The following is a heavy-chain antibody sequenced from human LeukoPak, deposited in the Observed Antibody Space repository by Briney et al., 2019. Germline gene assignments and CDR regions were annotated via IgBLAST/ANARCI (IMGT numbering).Heavy chain of an antibody. CDR1: GFTFSTYS. V-gene: IGHV3-21*01. CDR3: ARVTRTIFGVVLYYFDY. Sequence: GGSLRLSCAASGFTFSTYSMNWVRQAPGKGLEWVSSISSSSSYIYYADSVKGRFTISRDNAKNSLYLQMNSLRAEDTAVYYCARVTRTIFGVVLYYFDYWGQGTLVTVSS. D-gene: IGHD3-3*01. J-gene: IGHJ4*02. CDR2: ISSSSSYI.